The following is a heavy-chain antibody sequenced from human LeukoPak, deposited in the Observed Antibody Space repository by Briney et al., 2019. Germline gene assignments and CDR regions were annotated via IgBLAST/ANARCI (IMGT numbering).Heavy chain of an antibody. CDR1: GGSFSGYY. D-gene: IGHD3-3*01. CDR3: ARGSAIFGVVTAPPNRYYGMDV. V-gene: IGHV4-34*01. CDR2: INHSGST. J-gene: IGHJ6*02. Sequence: PSETLSLTCAVYGGSFSGYYWSWIRQPPGKGLEWIGEINHSGSTNYNPSLKSRVTISVDTSKNQFSLKLSSVTAADTAVYYCARGSAIFGVVTAPPNRYYGMDVWGQGTTVTVSS.